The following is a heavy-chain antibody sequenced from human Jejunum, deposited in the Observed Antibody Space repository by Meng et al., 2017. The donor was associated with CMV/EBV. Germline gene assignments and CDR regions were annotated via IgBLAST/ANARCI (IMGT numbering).Heavy chain of an antibody. V-gene: IGHV3-66*02. CDR3: ARQTVVAGSYYGMDV. Sequence: SGFTVRSNSVSWVRQAPGKGLEWVSIIYSGGTAYYADSVKGRFTISRDNSKNALSLQMGSLRAEDTAVYYCARQTVVAGSYYGMDVWGQGTTVTVSS. CDR2: IYSGGTA. D-gene: IGHD2-2*01. CDR1: GFTVRSNS. J-gene: IGHJ6*02.